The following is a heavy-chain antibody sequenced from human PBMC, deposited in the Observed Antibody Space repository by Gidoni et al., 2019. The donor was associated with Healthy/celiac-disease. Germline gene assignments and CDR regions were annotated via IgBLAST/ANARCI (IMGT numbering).Heavy chain of an antibody. D-gene: IGHD3-3*01. CDR1: GFTFSSYA. CDR2: ISGSGGST. V-gene: IGHV3-23*01. CDR3: AKDSRSVRFLEWSTGHNYFDY. J-gene: IGHJ4*02. Sequence: EVQLLESGGGLVQPGGSLRLSCAASGFTFSSYAMSWVRQAPGKGLEWVSAISGSGGSTYYADSVKGRFTISRDNSKNTLYLQMNSLRAEDTAVYYCAKDSRSVRFLEWSTGHNYFDYWGQGTLVTVSS.